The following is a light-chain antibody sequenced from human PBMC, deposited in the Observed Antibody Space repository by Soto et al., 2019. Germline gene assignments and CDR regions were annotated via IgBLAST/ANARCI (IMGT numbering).Light chain of an antibody. CDR1: QSISNY. Sequence: DIQMTQSPSSLSASVGDRVTITCRASQSISNYLNWYQQKPGKAPKLLIYAASSLQSGVPSRFSGSGSGTDFTLTIISLQPEDFATYYCQQSYSTPSTFGQGTKVEIK. V-gene: IGKV1-39*01. J-gene: IGKJ1*01. CDR3: QQSYSTPST. CDR2: AAS.